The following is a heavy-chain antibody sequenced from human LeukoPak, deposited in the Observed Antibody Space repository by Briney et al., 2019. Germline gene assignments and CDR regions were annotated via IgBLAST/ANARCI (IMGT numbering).Heavy chain of an antibody. J-gene: IGHJ4*02. V-gene: IGHV3-23*01. Sequence: GGSLRLSCVASGFTFRNYAMSWVRQSPGKGLEWISTISNDGVYTFHADSVKGRLTISRDNSKNTLYLQMDSLRAEDTAIYYCAKGSSGGRPYYFDYWGQGTLVTVSS. CDR2: ISNDGVYT. CDR1: GFTFRNYA. CDR3: AKGSSGGRPYYFDY. D-gene: IGHD3-22*01.